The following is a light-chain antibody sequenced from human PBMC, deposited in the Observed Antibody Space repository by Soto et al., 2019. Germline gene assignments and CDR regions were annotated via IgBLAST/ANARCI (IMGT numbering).Light chain of an antibody. Sequence: EIVMTQSPATLSVSPGERATLSCRASQSVNRNLAWYQQKPGQAPRLLIYGASTRATGIAARFSGSGSGTEFTLTISSLRSEDFAVYYCQQYYNWWTFGQGTMVEIK. CDR1: QSVNRN. J-gene: IGKJ1*01. CDR3: QQYYNWWT. CDR2: GAS. V-gene: IGKV3-15*01.